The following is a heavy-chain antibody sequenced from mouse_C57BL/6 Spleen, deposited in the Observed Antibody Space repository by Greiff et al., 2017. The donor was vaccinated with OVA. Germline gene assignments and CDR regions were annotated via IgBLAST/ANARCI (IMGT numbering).Heavy chain of an antibody. Sequence: DVKLVESEGGLVQPGSSMKLSCTASGFTFSDYYMAWVRQVPEKGLEWVANINYDGSSTYYLDSLKSRFIISRDNANNILYLQMSSLKSEDTATYYCARGDDGYYFDYWGQGTTLTVSS. D-gene: IGHD2-12*01. V-gene: IGHV5-16*01. CDR1: GFTFSDYY. J-gene: IGHJ2*01. CDR3: ARGDDGYYFDY. CDR2: INYDGSST.